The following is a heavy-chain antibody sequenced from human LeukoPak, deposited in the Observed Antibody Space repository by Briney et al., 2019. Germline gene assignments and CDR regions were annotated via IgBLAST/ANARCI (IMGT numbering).Heavy chain of an antibody. J-gene: IGHJ4*02. V-gene: IGHV1-2*04. CDR2: INPNSGGT. Sequence: GASVKVSCRASGYTFTGYYMHWVRQAPGQGLEWMGWINPNSGGTNYAQKFQGWVTMTRDTSISTAYMELSSLRSEDTAVYYCARGPKWLLLPDYWGQGTLVTVSS. CDR3: ARGPKWLLLPDY. CDR1: GYTFTGYY. D-gene: IGHD3-22*01.